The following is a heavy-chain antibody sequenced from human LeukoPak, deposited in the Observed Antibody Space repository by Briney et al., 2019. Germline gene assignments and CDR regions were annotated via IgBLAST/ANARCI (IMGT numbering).Heavy chain of an antibody. CDR1: GFTFSSYG. CDR2: ISGSVGTI. Sequence: PGGSLRLSCAASGFTFSSYGMSWVRQAPGKGLEWVSSISGSVGTIYYADSVKGRFTISRDNSKNTLYLQMNSLRAEDTALYYCAKDAGGYYYYYMGVWGKGTTVTISS. CDR3: AKDAGGYYYYYMGV. V-gene: IGHV3-23*01. J-gene: IGHJ6*03.